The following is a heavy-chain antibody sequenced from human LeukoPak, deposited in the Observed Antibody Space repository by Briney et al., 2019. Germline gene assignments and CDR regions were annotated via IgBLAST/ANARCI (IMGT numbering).Heavy chain of an antibody. D-gene: IGHD3-3*01. CDR1: GGSISSGSYY. J-gene: IGHJ3*02. CDR2: IYTSGST. CDR3: ARASGWYDFWSAYPSADAFDI. Sequence: SQTLSLTCTVSGGSISSGSYYWSWIRQPAGKGLEWIGRIYTSGSTNYNPSLKSRVTISVDTSKNQFSLKLSSVTAADTALYYCARASGWYDFWSAYPSADAFDIWGQGTMVTVSS. V-gene: IGHV4-61*02.